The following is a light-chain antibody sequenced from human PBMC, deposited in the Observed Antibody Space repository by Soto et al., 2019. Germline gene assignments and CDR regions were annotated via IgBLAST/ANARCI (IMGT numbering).Light chain of an antibody. J-gene: IGKJ1*01. V-gene: IGKV3-20*01. CDR1: QSVASSY. Sequence: EVVLTQSPGTLSLSPGERVTLSCRASQSVASSYLAWYQQKPGRAPRLLFYSASSRATGIPDRFSGSGSGTAFTLTISRLEPEEFAVYYWHHFGSLPETFGQGTNVE. CDR2: SAS. CDR3: HHFGSLPET.